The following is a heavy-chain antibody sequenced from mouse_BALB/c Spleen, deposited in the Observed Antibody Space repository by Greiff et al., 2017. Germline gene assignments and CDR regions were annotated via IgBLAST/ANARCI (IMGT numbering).Heavy chain of an antibody. CDR1: GFTFSSYG. CDR2: ISSGGSYT. V-gene: IGHV5-6*02. CDR3: ARRGMITTMAMDY. Sequence: EVKLMESGGDLVKPGGSLKLSCAASGFTFSSYGMSWVRQTPDKRLEWVATISSGGSYTYYPDSVKGRFTISRDNAKNTLYLQMSSLKSEDTAMYYCARRGMITTMAMDYWGQGTSVTVSS. J-gene: IGHJ4*01. D-gene: IGHD2-4*01.